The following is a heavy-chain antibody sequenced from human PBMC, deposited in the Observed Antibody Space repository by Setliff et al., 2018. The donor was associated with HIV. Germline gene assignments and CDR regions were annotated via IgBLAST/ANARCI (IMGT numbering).Heavy chain of an antibody. Sequence: PGGSLRLSCEASGFTFSTYGMNWVRHAPGKGLEWVAQISSSGFPIYYADSVRGRFTASRDNSKNTLYLQLNSLRAEDTAVYYCARASGSYYPPGPDYWGQGTLVTVSS. CDR3: ARASGSYYPPGPDY. J-gene: IGHJ4*02. V-gene: IGHV3-48*01. D-gene: IGHD3-10*01. CDR2: ISSSGFPI. CDR1: GFTFSTYG.